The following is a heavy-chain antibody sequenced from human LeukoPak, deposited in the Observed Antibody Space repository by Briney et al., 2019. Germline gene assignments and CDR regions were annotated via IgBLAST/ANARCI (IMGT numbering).Heavy chain of an antibody. CDR1: GGSISSYY. Sequence: PSETLSLTCTVSGGSISSYYWSWIRQPPGKGLEWIGYIYYSGSTNYNPSLKSRVTISVDTSKNQFSLKLSSVTAADTAVYYCARSYSRLNDAFDIWGQGTMVTVSS. V-gene: IGHV4-59*08. CDR2: IYYSGST. D-gene: IGHD6-13*01. CDR3: ARSYSRLNDAFDI. J-gene: IGHJ3*02.